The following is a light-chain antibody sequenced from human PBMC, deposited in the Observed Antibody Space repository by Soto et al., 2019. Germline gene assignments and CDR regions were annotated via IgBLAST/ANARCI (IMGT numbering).Light chain of an antibody. Sequence: EIVLTQSPGTLSLSPGERATLSCRASQSVRSNYLAWYQQKPGQAPSLLIYGASTRATGIPDRFSGSRSGTDFTLTITRLEPEDFAVYDCHQYGNSPGTFGQGTKLEIK. CDR3: HQYGNSPGT. CDR2: GAS. J-gene: IGKJ2*01. CDR1: QSVRSNY. V-gene: IGKV3-20*01.